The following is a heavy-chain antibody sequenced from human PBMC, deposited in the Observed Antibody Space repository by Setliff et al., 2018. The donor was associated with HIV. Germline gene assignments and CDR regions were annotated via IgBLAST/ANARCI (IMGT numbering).Heavy chain of an antibody. D-gene: IGHD2-2*01. Sequence: ASVKVSCKASDTFTNVDIHWLRRATGQGLEWVGWMNPNSCVSGYGQKFHGRVTLTRDTSISTAYMELSRLRSDDTAVYYCARGYCSSTSCYGIYYFDNWGQGTPVTVSS. CDR1: DTFTNVD. J-gene: IGHJ4*02. CDR2: MNPNSCVS. CDR3: ARGYCSSTSCYGIYYFDN. V-gene: IGHV1-8*01.